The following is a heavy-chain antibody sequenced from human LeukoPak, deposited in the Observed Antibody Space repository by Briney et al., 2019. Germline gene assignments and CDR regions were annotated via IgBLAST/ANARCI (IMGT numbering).Heavy chain of an antibody. Sequence: PGGSLRLSCAASGFTFSSYSMNWDRQATGKGLEWVSHISTSSSTIYYADSVKGRFTISRDNAKNSLYLQMNSLRAEDAAVYYCARAGFTFSDYFGSFFDYWGQGTLVTVSS. CDR1: GFTFSSYS. V-gene: IGHV3-48*01. CDR3: ARAGFTFSDYFGSFFDY. CDR2: ISTSSSTI. D-gene: IGHD3-10*01. J-gene: IGHJ4*02.